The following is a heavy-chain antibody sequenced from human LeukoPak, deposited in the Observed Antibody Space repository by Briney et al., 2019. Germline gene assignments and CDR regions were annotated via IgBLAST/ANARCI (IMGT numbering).Heavy chain of an antibody. Sequence: ASVKVSCKVSGYTLTELSMHWVRQAPGKGLEWMGGFDPEDGETIYAQKFQGRVTMTEDTSTDTAYMELRSLRSDDTAVYYCARALTIFGVVIMGYWGQGTLVTVSS. V-gene: IGHV1-24*01. CDR2: FDPEDGET. J-gene: IGHJ4*02. D-gene: IGHD3-3*01. CDR1: GYTLTELS. CDR3: ARALTIFGVVIMGY.